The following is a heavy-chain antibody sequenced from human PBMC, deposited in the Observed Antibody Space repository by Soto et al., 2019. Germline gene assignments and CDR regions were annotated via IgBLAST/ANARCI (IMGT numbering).Heavy chain of an antibody. CDR3: AHSIGPPFYDSSSYQVRQNGFDP. V-gene: IGHV2-5*01. J-gene: IGHJ5*02. CDR2: IYWNDDK. Sequence: SGPTLVNPTQTLTLTCTFSGFSLSSSGVGVGWIRQPPGKALEWLALIYWNDDKRYSPSLKSRLTITKDTSKNQVVLTTTNMDPVDTATYYCAHSIGPPFYDSSSYQVRQNGFDPWGQGTLVTVSS. CDR1: GFSLSSSGVG. D-gene: IGHD3-22*01.